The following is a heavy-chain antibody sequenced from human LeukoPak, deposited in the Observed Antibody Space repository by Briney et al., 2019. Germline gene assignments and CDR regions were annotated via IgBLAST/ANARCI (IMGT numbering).Heavy chain of an antibody. J-gene: IGHJ4*02. Sequence: GGSLRLSRAASGLTVSNNYLSWVRQAPGKGLEWVSAIYSGGDTYYAGSARGRFTIFRDISKNTLFLQMNSLGVEDTAVYYCARAPNGWNFDFWGQGTLVTVST. CDR1: GLTVSNNY. D-gene: IGHD6-19*01. CDR3: ARAPNGWNFDF. V-gene: IGHV3-66*01. CDR2: IYSGGDT.